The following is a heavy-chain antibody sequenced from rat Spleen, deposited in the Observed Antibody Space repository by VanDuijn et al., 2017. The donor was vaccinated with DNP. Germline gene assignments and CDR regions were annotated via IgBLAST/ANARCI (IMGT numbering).Heavy chain of an antibody. Sequence: EVQLVESGGGLVQPGRSLKLSCAASGFTFSGYYMAWVRQAPTKGLEWVTYISSEGRSTDYGDSVKGRFTISRDNAKSTLYLQMNSLRSEDTATYYCARGVYYYSATYWYFDFWGPVTMVSVSS. CDR1: GFTFSGYY. D-gene: IGHD1-1*01. V-gene: IGHV5-22*01. CDR3: ARGVYYYSATYWYFDF. CDR2: ISSEGRST. J-gene: IGHJ1*01.